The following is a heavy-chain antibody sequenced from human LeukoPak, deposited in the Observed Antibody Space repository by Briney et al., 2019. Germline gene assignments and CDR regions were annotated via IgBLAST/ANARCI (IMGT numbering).Heavy chain of an antibody. CDR2: IYYSGST. J-gene: IGHJ4*02. V-gene: IGHV4-39*07. CDR3: ARAYSSGWFGGFFDY. Sequence: SETLSLTCTVSGGSITSSSYYWGWIRQPPGKGLEWIGSIYYSGSTYYNPSLKSRVTISVDTSKNQSSLKLSSVTAADTALYYCARAYSSGWFGGFFDYWGQGTLVTVSS. CDR1: GGSITSSSYY. D-gene: IGHD6-19*01.